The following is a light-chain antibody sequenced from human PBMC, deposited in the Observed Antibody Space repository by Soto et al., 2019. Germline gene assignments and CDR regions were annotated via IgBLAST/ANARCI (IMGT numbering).Light chain of an antibody. CDR2: AAS. V-gene: IGKV1-12*01. CDR3: QRTTGFPLT. CDR1: QGISSW. Sequence: DIQMTQSPSFVSASVGDRVTITCRASQGISSWLAWYQHKPGRAPKLLIHAASSLESGVPSRFSGSGSGTDFPPTISSLQPEVFATSCCQRTTGFPLTCGGGTKVEIK. J-gene: IGKJ4*01.